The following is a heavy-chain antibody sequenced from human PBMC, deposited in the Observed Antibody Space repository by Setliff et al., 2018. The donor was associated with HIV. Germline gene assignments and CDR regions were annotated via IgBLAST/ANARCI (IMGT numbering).Heavy chain of an antibody. CDR3: ARDRRITIFGVVSVVPSKRTKTRSAFDY. J-gene: IGHJ4*02. D-gene: IGHD3-3*01. V-gene: IGHV1-18*01. Sequence: ASVKVSCKASGYTFTSYGISWVRQAPGQGLEWMGWISAYNGDTNYAQKFQGRVTMTTDTSTSTAYMELGSLRSDGTAVYYCARDRRITIFGVVSVVPSKRTKTRSAFDYWGQGTLVTVSS. CDR2: ISAYNGDT. CDR1: GYTFTSYG.